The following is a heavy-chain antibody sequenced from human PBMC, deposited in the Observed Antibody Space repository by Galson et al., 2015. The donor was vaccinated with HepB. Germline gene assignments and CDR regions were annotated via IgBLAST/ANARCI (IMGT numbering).Heavy chain of an antibody. CDR3: VRDGGGWYPDS. D-gene: IGHD6-19*01. J-gene: IGHJ4*02. CDR1: ADSVSRKGAA. Sequence: CAISADSVSRKGAAWNWIRQSRSGGLEWLGRTYLRNKWYYDFSVSVRGRITVNPDTSRNQFSLHLNSVTPEDMGVYYCVRDGGGWYPDSWGQGTLVTVSS. CDR2: TYLRNKWYY. V-gene: IGHV6-1*01.